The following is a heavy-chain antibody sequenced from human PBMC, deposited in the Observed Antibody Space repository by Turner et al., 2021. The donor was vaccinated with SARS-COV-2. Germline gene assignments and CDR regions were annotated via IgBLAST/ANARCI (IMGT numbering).Heavy chain of an antibody. V-gene: IGHV3-33*01. CDR1: GFTFSSYG. J-gene: IGHJ4*02. CDR3: ARDGGYSGYAYFDY. D-gene: IGHD5-12*01. CDR2: IWYDGSNK. Sequence: QVPLVESGGGVVQPGRSLRLICAPSGFTFSSYGMHWVRQAPGKGLGWVAVIWYDGSNKYYADSVKGRFTISRDNSKNTLYLQMNSLRAEDTAVYYCARDGGYSGYAYFDYWGQGTLVTVSS.